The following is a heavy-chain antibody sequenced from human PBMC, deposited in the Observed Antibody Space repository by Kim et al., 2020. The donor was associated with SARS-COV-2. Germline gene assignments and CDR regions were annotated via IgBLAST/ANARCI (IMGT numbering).Heavy chain of an antibody. D-gene: IGHD6-13*01. J-gene: IGHJ1*01. CDR3: AKDGPLTYSSSWYGAEYFQH. CDR2: ISGSGGST. Sequence: GGSLRLSCAASGFTFSSYAMSWVRQAPGKGLEWVSAISGSGGSTYYADSVKGRFTISRDNSKNTLYLQMNSLRAEDTAVYYCAKDGPLTYSSSWYGAEYFQHWGQGTLVTVSS. CDR1: GFTFSSYA. V-gene: IGHV3-23*01.